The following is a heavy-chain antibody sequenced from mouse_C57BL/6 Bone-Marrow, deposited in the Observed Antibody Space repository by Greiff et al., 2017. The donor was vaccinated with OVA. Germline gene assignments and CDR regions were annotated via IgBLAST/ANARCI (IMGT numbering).Heavy chain of an antibody. J-gene: IGHJ3*01. V-gene: IGHV7-1*01. D-gene: IGHD6-1*01. CDR1: GFTFSDFY. CDR3: ARDASVGWFAY. Sequence: EVHLVESGGGLVQSGRSLRLSCATSGFTFSDFYMEWVRQAPGKGLEWIAASRNKANDYTTEYSASVKGRFIVSRDTSQSILYLQMNALRAEDTAIYYCARDASVGWFAYWGQGTLVTVSA. CDR2: SRNKANDYTT.